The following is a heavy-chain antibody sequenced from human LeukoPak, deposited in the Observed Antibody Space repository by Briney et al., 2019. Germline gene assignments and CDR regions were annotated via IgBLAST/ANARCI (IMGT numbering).Heavy chain of an antibody. V-gene: IGHV3-21*01. CDR2: ISSSSSYI. CDR3: TRDHRFGDLILDY. J-gene: IGHJ4*02. CDR1: GFTFSSYS. D-gene: IGHD3-10*01. Sequence: PGGSLRFSCAASGFTFSSYSMNWVRQAPGKGLELVSSISSSSSYIYYADSVKGRFTISRDNAKNSLYLQMNSLRAEDTAVYYCTRDHRFGDLILDYWGQGTLVTVSS.